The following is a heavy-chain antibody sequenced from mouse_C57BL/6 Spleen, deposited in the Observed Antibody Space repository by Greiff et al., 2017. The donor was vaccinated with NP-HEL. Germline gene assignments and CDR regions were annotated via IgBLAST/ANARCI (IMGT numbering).Heavy chain of an antibody. V-gene: IGHV3-6*01. CDR3: ARDPLDYAWYFDV. J-gene: IGHJ1*03. Sequence: EVKLMESGPGLVKPSQSLSLTCSVTGYSITSGYYWNWIRQFPGNKLEWMGYISYDGSNNYNPSLKNRISITRDTSKNQFFLKLNSVTTEDTATYYCARDPLDYAWYFDVWGTGTTVTVSS. D-gene: IGHD2-4*01. CDR1: GYSITSGYY. CDR2: ISYDGSN.